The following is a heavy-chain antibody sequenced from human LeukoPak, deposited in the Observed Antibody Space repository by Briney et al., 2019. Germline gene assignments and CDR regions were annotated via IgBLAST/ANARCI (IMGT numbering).Heavy chain of an antibody. D-gene: IGHD4-17*01. CDR2: IYTSGST. J-gene: IGHJ6*03. CDR3: AREGYGVYYYYYMDV. CDR1: GGSISSGSYY. V-gene: IGHV4-61*02. Sequence: PSQTLSLTCTLSGGSISSGSYYWSWIRQPAGKGLEWIGRIYTSGSTNYNPSLKSRVTISVDTSKNQFSLKLSSVTAADTAVYYCAREGYGVYYYYYMDVWGKGTTVTVSS.